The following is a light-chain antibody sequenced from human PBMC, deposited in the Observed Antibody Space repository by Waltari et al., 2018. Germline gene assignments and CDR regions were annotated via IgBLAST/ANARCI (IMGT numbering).Light chain of an antibody. J-gene: IGLJ2*01. CDR2: SNN. V-gene: IGLV1-44*01. Sequence: QSVLTQPPSASGTPGQRVTISCSGSSSNIVSNTVNWYQQLPGTAPKVLIFSNNRRPSGFPVRFACSKSGTSASLVISGLQSEDEADYYCAAWDDSLNGHVAFGGGTKLTVL. CDR3: AAWDDSLNGHVA. CDR1: SSNIVSNT.